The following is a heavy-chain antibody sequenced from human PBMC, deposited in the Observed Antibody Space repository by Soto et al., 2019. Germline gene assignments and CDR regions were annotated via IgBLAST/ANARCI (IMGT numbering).Heavy chain of an antibody. V-gene: IGHV1-18*01. D-gene: IGHD6-19*01. CDR2: ISAYNGNT. Sequence: QDQLVQSGVEVKKPGASVKVSCKASGYSFTNYGITWVRQAPGQGFEWMGWISAYNGNTKYAQKLQGSVTMTTDASTSTAYLELRSLTSDDTAVYYCARDRGVAPPVAGNTHYYYYMDVWGKGTTVTVSS. CDR3: ARDRGVAPPVAGNTHYYYYMDV. CDR1: GYSFTNYG. J-gene: IGHJ6*03.